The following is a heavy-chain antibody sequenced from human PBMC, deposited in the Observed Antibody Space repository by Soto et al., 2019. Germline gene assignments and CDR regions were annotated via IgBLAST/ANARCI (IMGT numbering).Heavy chain of an antibody. Sequence: SGGSLRLSCEASGFKFDDYMMHWVRQAPGKGLEWISLISWDGGSIDYADSIKGRFTVSRDNSKNSLYLHMNSLKTEDTAIYYCAASIFYYGMDVWGQGTTVTVS. CDR3: AASIFYYGMDV. J-gene: IGHJ6*02. CDR1: GFKFDDYM. V-gene: IGHV3-43*01. CDR2: ISWDGGSI.